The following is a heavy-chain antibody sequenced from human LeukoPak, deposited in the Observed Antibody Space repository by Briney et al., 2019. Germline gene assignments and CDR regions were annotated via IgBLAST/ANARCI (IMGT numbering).Heavy chain of an antibody. V-gene: IGHV4-4*07. CDR3: ARDQYSSSSNWFDP. Sequence: SEILSLTCTVSGGSINNYYWSWIRQPAGKGLEWIGRIYTSGITNYNPSLKSRVTMSVDTSKNQFSLKLSSVTAADTAVYYCARDQYSSSSNWFDPWGQGTLVTVSS. J-gene: IGHJ5*02. CDR2: IYTSGIT. CDR1: GGSINNYY. D-gene: IGHD6-6*01.